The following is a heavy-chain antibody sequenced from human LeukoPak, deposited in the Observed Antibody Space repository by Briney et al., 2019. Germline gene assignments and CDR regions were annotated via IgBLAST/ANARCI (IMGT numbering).Heavy chain of an antibody. CDR1: GFTFSSYA. D-gene: IGHD1-26*01. Sequence: GGSLRLSCAASGFTFSSYAMHWVRQAPGKGLHWVSAISGSGGSTYYADSVKGRFTISRDNSKNTLYLQMNSLRAEDTAVYYCAKDQGRSGSYYEDWFDPWGQGTLVTVSS. J-gene: IGHJ5*02. V-gene: IGHV3-23*01. CDR2: ISGSGGST. CDR3: AKDQGRSGSYYEDWFDP.